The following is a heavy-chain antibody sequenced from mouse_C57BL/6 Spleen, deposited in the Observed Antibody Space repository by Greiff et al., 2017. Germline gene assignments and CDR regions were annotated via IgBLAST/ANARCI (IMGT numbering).Heavy chain of an antibody. V-gene: IGHV1-55*01. D-gene: IGHD2-4*01. J-gene: IGHJ2*01. CDR1: DYTFTSYW. CDR3: ASPYDYAGDFDY. CDR2: IYPGSGST. Sequence: VQLQESGAELVQPGASVKMSCKSSDYTFTSYWITWVKQRPGHGLEWIGDIYPGSGSTNYNEKFESQATLTVDTSSRTAYRQLSRLTSEDSAVHYCASPYDYAGDFDYWGQGTTLTVSA.